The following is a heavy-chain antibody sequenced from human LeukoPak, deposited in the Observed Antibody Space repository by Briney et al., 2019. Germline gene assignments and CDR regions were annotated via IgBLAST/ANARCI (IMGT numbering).Heavy chain of an antibody. CDR3: ARAPPPGEFDF. Sequence: GGALRLSCAASGCMFDGYAMSGVRQAPGKGLEWVSAINWDGDSTYYADSVKGRFTISRDNAKNSLYLQMNSLRAEDTALYYCARAPPPGEFDFWGQGILVIVSS. D-gene: IGHD3-10*01. J-gene: IGHJ4*02. V-gene: IGHV3-20*04. CDR2: INWDGDST. CDR1: GCMFDGYA.